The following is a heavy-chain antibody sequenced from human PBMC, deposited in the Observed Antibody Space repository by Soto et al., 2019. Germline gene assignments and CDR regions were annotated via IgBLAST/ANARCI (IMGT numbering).Heavy chain of an antibody. CDR3: TTPYRVTMIVYYYYGMDV. CDR1: GFTFSNAW. CDR2: IKSKTDGGTT. V-gene: IGHV3-15*01. J-gene: IGHJ6*02. D-gene: IGHD3-22*01. Sequence: VGSLRLSCAASGFTFSNAWMSWVRQAPGKGLEWVGRIKSKTDGGTTDYAAPVKGRFTISRDDSKNTLYLQMNSLKTEDTAVYYCTTPYRVTMIVYYYYGMDVWGRGTTVTVSS.